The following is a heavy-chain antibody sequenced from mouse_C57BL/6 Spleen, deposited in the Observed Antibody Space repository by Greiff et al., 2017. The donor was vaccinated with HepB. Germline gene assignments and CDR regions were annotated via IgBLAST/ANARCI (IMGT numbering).Heavy chain of an antibody. D-gene: IGHD1-1*01. V-gene: IGHV1-55*01. J-gene: IGHJ1*03. CDR2: IYPGSGST. Sequence: QVQLKQPGAELVKPGASVKMSCKASGYTFTSYWITWVKQRPGQGLEWIGDIYPGSGSTNYNEKFKSKATLTVDTSSSTAYMQLSSLTSEDSAVYYCARCRYYYGSHWYFDVWGTGTTVTVSS. CDR3: ARCRYYYGSHWYFDV. CDR1: GYTFTSYW.